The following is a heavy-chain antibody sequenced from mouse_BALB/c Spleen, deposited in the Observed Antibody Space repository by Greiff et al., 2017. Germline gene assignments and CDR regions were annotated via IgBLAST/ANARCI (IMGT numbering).Heavy chain of an antibody. Sequence: EVKLVESGGGLVQPGGSRKLSCAASGFTFSSFGMHWVRQAPEKGLEWVAYISSGSSTIYYADTVKGRFTISRDNPKNTLFLQMTSLRSEDTAMYYCARGERFLYAMDYWGQGTSVTVSS. CDR2: ISSGSSTI. J-gene: IGHJ4*01. D-gene: IGHD1-1*01. V-gene: IGHV5-17*02. CDR3: ARGERFLYAMDY. CDR1: GFTFSSFG.